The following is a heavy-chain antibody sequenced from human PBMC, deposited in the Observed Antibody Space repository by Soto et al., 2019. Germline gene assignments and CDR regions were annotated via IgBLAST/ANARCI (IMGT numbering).Heavy chain of an antibody. CDR1: GAALNSGNYY. CDR3: ARLRIATNNYKWFDP. V-gene: IGHV4-31*03. Sequence: SETLSLTCSVSGAALNSGNYYWSWIRQVPGKGLEWIGHIYVTGAVDYNPSLRDRITISQDTSERQFSLNLRLVTAADAAVYYCARLRIATNNYKWFDPWGQGTLVTVSS. J-gene: IGHJ5*02. D-gene: IGHD2-21*01. CDR2: IYVTGAV.